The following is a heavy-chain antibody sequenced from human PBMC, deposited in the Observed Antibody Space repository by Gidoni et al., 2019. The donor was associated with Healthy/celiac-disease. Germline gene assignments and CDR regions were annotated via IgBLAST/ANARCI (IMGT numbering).Heavy chain of an antibody. CDR1: GFPFSDYY. CDR3: ARGRSFAGNWFDP. Sequence: QVQLVESGGGLVKPGGSLRLSCAASGFPFSDYYMSWIRQAPGKGLEWVSYISSSSSYTNYADSVKGRFTISRDNAKNSLYLQMNSLRAEDTAVYYCARGRSFAGNWFDPWGQGTLVTVSS. J-gene: IGHJ5*02. CDR2: ISSSSSYT. V-gene: IGHV3-11*05.